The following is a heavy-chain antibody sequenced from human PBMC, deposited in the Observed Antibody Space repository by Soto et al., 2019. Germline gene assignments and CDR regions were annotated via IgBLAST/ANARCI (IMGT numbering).Heavy chain of an antibody. Sequence: ASGQVSCKASGYTFTTHAMHWVRQAPGQSLEWMGWINGGTGQTKHSQRFQGRVNITRDPSASKAYMELSSLRSEDTAVYYCARGKGMEENYYYYGLDIWGQGTTVTVSS. CDR3: ARGKGMEENYYYYGLDI. V-gene: IGHV1-3*01. CDR1: GYTFTTHA. CDR2: INGGTGQT. D-gene: IGHD1-1*01. J-gene: IGHJ6*02.